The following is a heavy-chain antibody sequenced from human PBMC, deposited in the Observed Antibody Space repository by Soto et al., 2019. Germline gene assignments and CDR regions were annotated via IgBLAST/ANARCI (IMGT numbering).Heavy chain of an antibody. CDR3: ARGDCTDCSNGVCSFFYNHDMDV. D-gene: IGHD2-8*01. Sequence: ASVKVSCKASGYSFTDYHIHWVRQAPGQGLEWLGRINPKSGGTSTAQKFQGWVTMTTYTSISTASMELTRLTSDDTAIYYCARGDCTDCSNGVCSFFYNHDMDVWG. CDR2: INPKSGGT. V-gene: IGHV1-2*04. CDR1: GYSFTDYH. J-gene: IGHJ6*02.